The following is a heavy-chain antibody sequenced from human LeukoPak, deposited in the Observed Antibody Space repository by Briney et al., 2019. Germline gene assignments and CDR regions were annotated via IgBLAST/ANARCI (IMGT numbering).Heavy chain of an antibody. J-gene: IGHJ6*02. CDR1: GFTFSSYW. D-gene: IGHD2-21*02. CDR2: ISYDGSNK. Sequence: GGSLRLSCAASGFTFSSYWMHWVRQAPGKGLEWVAVISYDGSNKYYADSVKGRFTISRDNSKNTLYLQMNSLRAEDTAVYYCARTYCGGDCYAIFDYGMDVWGQGTTVTVSS. CDR3: ARTYCGGDCYAIFDYGMDV. V-gene: IGHV3-30-3*01.